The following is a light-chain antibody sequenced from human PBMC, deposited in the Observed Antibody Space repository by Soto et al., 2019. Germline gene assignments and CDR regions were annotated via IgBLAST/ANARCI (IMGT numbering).Light chain of an antibody. V-gene: IGKV1-12*01. Sequence: DIQMTQSPSSVSASVGDRVTITCRASQDLSTWLAWFQQKPGEAPKLLIYASSSLKSGVPSRFSGSGSGTDFALTISSLQPEDFATYYCQQANNFPITFGQGTRLEIK. CDR1: QDLSTW. J-gene: IGKJ5*01. CDR3: QQANNFPIT. CDR2: ASS.